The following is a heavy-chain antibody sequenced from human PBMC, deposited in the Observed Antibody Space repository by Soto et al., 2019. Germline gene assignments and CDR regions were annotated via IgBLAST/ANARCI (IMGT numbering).Heavy chain of an antibody. CDR2: IGTAGDT. Sequence: EVQLVESGGGLVQPGGSLRLSCAASGFTFSTYDMHWVRQATGKGLEWVSAIGTAGDTYYPVSVKGRFTISRENAENSLYLQMNSLGAGDTAVYYCARGGAMVRGEGIFEYWGQGTLVTVSS. CDR1: GFTFSTYD. CDR3: ARGGAMVRGEGIFEY. J-gene: IGHJ4*02. D-gene: IGHD3-10*01. V-gene: IGHV3-13*01.